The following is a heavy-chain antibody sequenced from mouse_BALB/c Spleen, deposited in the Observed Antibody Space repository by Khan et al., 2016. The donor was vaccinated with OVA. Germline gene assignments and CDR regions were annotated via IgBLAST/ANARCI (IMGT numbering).Heavy chain of an antibody. CDR3: ARNYEYAEGLAY. V-gene: IGHV2-2*02. CDR1: GFSLTNYG. CDR2: IWSGGST. D-gene: IGHD2-4*01. Sequence: QVQLKQSGPGLVQPSQSLSITCTVSGFSLTNYGVHWVRQSPGKGLEWLGVIWSGGSTDYHAAFISRLSISTDNSKSPVFFKMNSLQPNDTAMDYCARNYEYAEGLAYWGQGTLVTVSA. J-gene: IGHJ3*01.